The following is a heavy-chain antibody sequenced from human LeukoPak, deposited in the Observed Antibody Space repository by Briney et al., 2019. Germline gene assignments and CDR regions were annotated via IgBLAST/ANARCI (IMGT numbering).Heavy chain of an antibody. V-gene: IGHV3-53*05. CDR2: IYTGGGT. D-gene: IGHD2-15*01. Sequence: GGSLRLSCAVSGFTVSSNHMSWVRQAPGKGLEWVAVIYTGGGTYYADSVKGRFTITRDNSKNTLYLQMGSLRAEDMAVYFCARGGGYCSDTRCYGIDYWGQGTLVTVSS. CDR1: GFTVSSNH. J-gene: IGHJ4*02. CDR3: ARGGGYCSDTRCYGIDY.